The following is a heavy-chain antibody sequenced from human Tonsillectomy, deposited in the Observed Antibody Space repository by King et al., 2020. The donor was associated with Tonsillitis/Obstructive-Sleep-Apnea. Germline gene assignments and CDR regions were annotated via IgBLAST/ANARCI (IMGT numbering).Heavy chain of an antibody. V-gene: IGHV4-31*01. Sequence: QLQESGPGLVKPSQTLSLTCTVSGGSISSGGHYWRWIRQHPGKGLEWIGYIYYSGSTYYNPSLKSLVTISVDTSKNQFSLKLSSVTAADTAVYYCARGLELFDYWGQGTLVTVSS. D-gene: IGHD1-7*01. J-gene: IGHJ4*02. CDR1: GGSISSGGHY. CDR3: ARGLELFDY. CDR2: IYYSGST.